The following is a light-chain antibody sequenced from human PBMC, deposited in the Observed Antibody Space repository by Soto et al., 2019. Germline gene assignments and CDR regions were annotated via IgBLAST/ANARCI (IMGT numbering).Light chain of an antibody. CDR1: SSNIGSNY. V-gene: IGLV1-47*01. Sequence: QSVLTQPPSASGTPGQRVTISCSGSSSNIGSNYVYWYQQLPGTAPKSLIYRNNQRPSGVPDRFSGSKSGASAALAISGLRSEDEDDYYCAAWYDSLSGPVVFGGGTQLTVL. CDR2: RNN. J-gene: IGLJ2*01. CDR3: AAWYDSLSGPVV.